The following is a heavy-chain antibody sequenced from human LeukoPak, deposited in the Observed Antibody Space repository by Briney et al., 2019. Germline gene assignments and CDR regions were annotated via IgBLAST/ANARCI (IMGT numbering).Heavy chain of an antibody. D-gene: IGHD6-19*01. Sequence: GGSLRLSCATSGFTVSSNYMSWVRQVPGKGLEWVSVIYDSGTTYYADSVKGRFLIFRGTSKNTVDLQMNSLRVEDTAVYYCAGRRSSGWYAYWGQGTLVTVSS. CDR1: GFTVSSNY. V-gene: IGHV3-53*01. J-gene: IGHJ4*02. CDR2: IYDSGTT. CDR3: AGRRSSGWYAY.